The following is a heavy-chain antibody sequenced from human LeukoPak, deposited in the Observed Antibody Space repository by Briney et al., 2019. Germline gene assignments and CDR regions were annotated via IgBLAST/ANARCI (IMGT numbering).Heavy chain of an antibody. Sequence: GGSLRLSCTASGFTFSSYDMQWVRQAPGKGLEWVAGISYDGSNKIHAESVKGRFTISRDNSKNTLYLQMNSLRAEDTAIYYCAKAPLVYSSGWYYFHYGGQGPLVTVSS. CDR2: ISYDGSNK. CDR3: AKAPLVYSSGWYYFHY. CDR1: GFTFSSYD. J-gene: IGHJ4*02. V-gene: IGHV3-30*04. D-gene: IGHD6-19*01.